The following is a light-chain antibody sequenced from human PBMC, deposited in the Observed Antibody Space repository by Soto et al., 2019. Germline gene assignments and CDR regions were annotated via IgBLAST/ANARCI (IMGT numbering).Light chain of an antibody. CDR1: RGIDIY. CDR2: AAS. J-gene: IGKJ1*01. CDR3: QQSYSTPVT. Sequence: DIQMTQSPSSLSASVGDRVTITCRASRGIDIYLNWYHQKPGKAPKLLIYAASNLQTGVPSRFSGSGSGTDFTLTISSLKPEDFATYYCQQSYSTPVTFGQGTKVDIK. V-gene: IGKV1-39*01.